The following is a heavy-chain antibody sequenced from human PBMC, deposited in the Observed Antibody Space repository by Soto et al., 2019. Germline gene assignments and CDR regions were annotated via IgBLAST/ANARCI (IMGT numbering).Heavy chain of an antibody. J-gene: IGHJ6*02. CDR1: GFTFSSYW. D-gene: IGHD5-18*01. CDR2: IKQDGSEK. Sequence: GGSLRLSCAASGFTFSSYWMSWVRQAPGKGLEWVANIKQDGSEKYYVDSVKGRFTISRDNAKNSLYLQMNSLRAEDTAVYYCARDPSIVDTAMWLYYYYGMDVWGQGTTVTVSS. CDR3: ARDPSIVDTAMWLYYYYGMDV. V-gene: IGHV3-7*04.